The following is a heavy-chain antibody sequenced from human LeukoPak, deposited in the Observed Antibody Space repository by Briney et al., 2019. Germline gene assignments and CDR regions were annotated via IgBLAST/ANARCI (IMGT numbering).Heavy chain of an antibody. CDR3: ARNIAVAGDDY. Sequence: GSLRLSCAASGFTFSSYTMHWVRQAPGKGLEYVSAISTNGGSTSYANSVKGRFTISRDNSKNTLYLQMGSLRAEYLAVYYCARNIAVAGDDYWGRGTLVTVSS. V-gene: IGHV3-64*01. CDR2: ISTNGGST. J-gene: IGHJ4*02. D-gene: IGHD6-13*01. CDR1: GFTFSSYT.